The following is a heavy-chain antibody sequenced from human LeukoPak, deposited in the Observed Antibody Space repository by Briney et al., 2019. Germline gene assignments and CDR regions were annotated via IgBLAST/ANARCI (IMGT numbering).Heavy chain of an antibody. V-gene: IGHV5-51*01. J-gene: IGHJ3*02. CDR2: IYHGDSDT. CDR3: ARLPITMVRGVIGFDAFDI. CDR1: EYIFTSCM. D-gene: IGHD3-10*01. Sequence: GEALKISYKGCEYIFTSCMIGLVRPLPGKRQGMVGIIYHGDSDTRYSPSFESQVTISADKSIRPAYLQWSRLKASDTAMYYCARLPITMVRGVIGFDAFDIWGQGTMVTVSS.